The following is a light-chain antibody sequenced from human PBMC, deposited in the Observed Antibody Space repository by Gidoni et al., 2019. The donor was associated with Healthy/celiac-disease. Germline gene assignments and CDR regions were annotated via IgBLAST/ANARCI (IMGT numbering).Light chain of an antibody. CDR2: GAS. Sequence: ELVMTQSPSTLSVSPGERATLSCRASHSVSSNLAWYQQTPGQAPRLLIYGASTRATGIPARFSGSGSGTEFTLTISSLQSEDFAVYYCQQYNNWPPWTFGQGTKVEIK. CDR3: QQYNNWPPWT. V-gene: IGKV3-15*01. CDR1: HSVSSN. J-gene: IGKJ1*01.